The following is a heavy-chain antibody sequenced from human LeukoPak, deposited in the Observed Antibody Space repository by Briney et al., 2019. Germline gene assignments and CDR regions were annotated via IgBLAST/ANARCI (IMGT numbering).Heavy chain of an antibody. Sequence: ASVKVSCKASGYTFTGYYIHWVRQAPGQGLEWMGWINPNNGGTNYAQKFQGRVTMTRDTSISTAYMELNRLTSDDTAVYYRARDKYTGYETFDYWGQGTPVTVSS. J-gene: IGHJ4*02. CDR2: INPNNGGT. CDR1: GYTFTGYY. CDR3: ARDKYTGYETFDY. D-gene: IGHD5-12*01. V-gene: IGHV1-2*02.